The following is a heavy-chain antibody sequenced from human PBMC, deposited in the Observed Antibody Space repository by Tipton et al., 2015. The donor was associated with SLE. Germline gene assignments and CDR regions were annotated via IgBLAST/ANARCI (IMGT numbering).Heavy chain of an antibody. D-gene: IGHD3-3*01. CDR1: GGTFSSYA. CDR2: IIPIFGTA. J-gene: IGHJ4*02. CDR3: AREEYYDFWSGYYRGGYFDY. Sequence: QLVQSGAEVKKPGASVKVSCKASGGTFSSYAISWVRQAPGQGLEWMGGIIPIFGTANYAQKFQGRVTITTDESTSTAYMELSSLRSEDTAVYYCAREEYYDFWSGYYRGGYFDYWGQGTLVTVSS. V-gene: IGHV1-69*05.